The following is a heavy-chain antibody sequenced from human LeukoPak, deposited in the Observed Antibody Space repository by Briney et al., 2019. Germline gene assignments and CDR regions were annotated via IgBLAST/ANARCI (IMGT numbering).Heavy chain of an antibody. CDR3: ARGLGRGRYFDWLTEAPQH. Sequence: SVKVSCKASGGTFSNYAISWVRQAPGQGLEWMGGIIPVFGTAHYAQKFQGRVTITADKYTTTAYMELSSLRSEDTAVYYCARGLGRGRYFDWLTEAPQHWGQGTLVTVSS. V-gene: IGHV1-69*06. J-gene: IGHJ1*01. D-gene: IGHD3-9*01. CDR1: GGTFSNYA. CDR2: IIPVFGTA.